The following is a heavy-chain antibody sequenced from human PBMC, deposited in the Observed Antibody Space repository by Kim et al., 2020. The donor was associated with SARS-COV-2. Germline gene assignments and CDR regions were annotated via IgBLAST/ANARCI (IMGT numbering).Heavy chain of an antibody. Sequence: GGSLRLSCAASGFTFSSYAMSWVRQAPGKGLEWVSAISGSGGSTYYADSVKGRFTISRDNSKNTLYLQMNSLRAEDTAVYYCAKGGRFGGVVVAATELDYWGQGTLVTVSS. CDR3: AKGGRFGGVVVAATELDY. D-gene: IGHD2-15*01. J-gene: IGHJ4*02. V-gene: IGHV3-23*01. CDR2: ISGSGGST. CDR1: GFTFSSYA.